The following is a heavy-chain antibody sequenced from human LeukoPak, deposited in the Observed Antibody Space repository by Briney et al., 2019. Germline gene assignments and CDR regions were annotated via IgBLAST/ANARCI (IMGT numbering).Heavy chain of an antibody. CDR1: GNYW. CDR2: INGDGSWT. J-gene: IGHJ4*02. V-gene: IGHV3-74*01. CDR3: VSFYETY. D-gene: IGHD2-2*01. Sequence: GSLRLSCAASGNYWMHWVRQAPGKGLVWVSDINGDGSWTTYADSWKGRFTISKDNAKNTVYLRMNNLRAEDTAVYYCVSFYETYWGRGTLVTVSS.